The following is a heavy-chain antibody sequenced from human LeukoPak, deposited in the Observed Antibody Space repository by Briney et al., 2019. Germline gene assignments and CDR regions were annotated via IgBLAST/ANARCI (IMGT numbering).Heavy chain of an antibody. CDR2: TSYSGNT. D-gene: IGHD3-10*01. Sequence: KASETLSLTCSVSGGSISSFYCSWIRQPPGKGLEWIGYTSYSGNTNYNPSLKSRVTISVDTSKNQFSLKLSSVTAADTAVYFCAGGSTMIRGAADYWGQGTLVTVSS. CDR1: GGSISSFY. CDR3: AGGSTMIRGAADY. J-gene: IGHJ4*02. V-gene: IGHV4-59*01.